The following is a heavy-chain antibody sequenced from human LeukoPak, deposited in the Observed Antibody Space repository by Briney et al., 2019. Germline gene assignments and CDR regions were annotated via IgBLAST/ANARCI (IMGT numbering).Heavy chain of an antibody. CDR2: MSNNGAT. J-gene: IGHJ4*02. V-gene: IGHV4-59*01. CDR1: GGSFSGYY. Sequence: SETLSLTCAVYGGSFSGYYWSWIRQPPGKGLEWIGYMSNNGATTYNPSLKSRVTISVDTSKNQFSLKLSSVTAADTAVYYCARDLSPISTWGQGTLVTVSS. CDR3: ARDLSPIST. D-gene: IGHD2/OR15-2a*01.